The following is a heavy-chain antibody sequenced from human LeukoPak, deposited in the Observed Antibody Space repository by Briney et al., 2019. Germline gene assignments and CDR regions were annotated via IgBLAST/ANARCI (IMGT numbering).Heavy chain of an antibody. J-gene: IGHJ4*02. D-gene: IGHD2-15*01. Sequence: GGSLRLSCAASGFTFDDYAMHWVRQAPGKGLEWVSGISWNSGSIGYADSVKGRFTISRDNAKNSLYLQMNSLRAEDTAVYYCARDRDIVVVVAAYFDYWGQGTLVTVSS. V-gene: IGHV3-9*01. CDR2: ISWNSGSI. CDR1: GFTFDDYA. CDR3: ARDRDIVVVVAAYFDY.